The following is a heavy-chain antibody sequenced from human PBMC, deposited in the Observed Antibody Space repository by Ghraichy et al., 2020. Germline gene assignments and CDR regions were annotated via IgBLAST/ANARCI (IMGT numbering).Heavy chain of an antibody. D-gene: IGHD1-1*01. CDR3: ARDGVQYYYYYGMDV. V-gene: IGHV4-61*01. CDR1: GGSVSSGNHY. J-gene: IGHJ6*02. Sequence: TLSLTCTVSGGSVSSGNHYWSWIRQPPGKGLEWIGYIYYSGSTNYNPSLKSRVTISVDTSKNQFSLKLSSVTAADTAVYYCARDGVQYYYYYGMDVWGQGTTVTVSS. CDR2: IYYSGST.